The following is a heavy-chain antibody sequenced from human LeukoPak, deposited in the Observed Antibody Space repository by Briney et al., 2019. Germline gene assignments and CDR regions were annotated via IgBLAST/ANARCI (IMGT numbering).Heavy chain of an antibody. V-gene: IGHV1-8*01. CDR2: MNPKSGNT. CDR1: GYTFTSYD. Sequence: ASVKVSCKASGYTFTSYDINWVRQATGQGLEWMGWMNPKSGNTGYAQKFQGRVTMTRNTSISTAYMELSSLRSEDTAVYYCARGGIVVEPMDVWGKGTTVTVSS. D-gene: IGHD2-2*01. J-gene: IGHJ6*03. CDR3: ARGGIVVEPMDV.